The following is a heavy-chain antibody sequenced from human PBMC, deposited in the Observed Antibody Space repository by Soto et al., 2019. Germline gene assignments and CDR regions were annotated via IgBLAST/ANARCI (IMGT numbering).Heavy chain of an antibody. J-gene: IGHJ4*01. CDR3: AKDGTSYLPFYFDS. D-gene: IGHD3-3*02. CDR1: PFTFSNYV. CDR2: ISGSGGSV. Sequence: RSLGLSGAASPFTFSNYVMNWVRHAPGKGLEWVSGISGSGGSVYYVDSVKGRFTISRDKSKNTVYLQMNNLRAEDTAVYYCAKDGTSYLPFYFDSWGQGIRVTVSS. V-gene: IGHV3-23*01.